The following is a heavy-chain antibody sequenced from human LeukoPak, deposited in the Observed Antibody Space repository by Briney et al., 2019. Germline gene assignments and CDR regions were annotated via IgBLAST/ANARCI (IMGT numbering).Heavy chain of an antibody. J-gene: IGHJ4*02. CDR3: ARVDPTVVYDY. Sequence: ASVKVSCKASGYTFTGYYMHWVRQAPGQGLEWMGWINPNSGGTNYAQKFQGRVTMTRDMSTSTVYMELSSLRSEDTAVYYCARVDPTVVYDYWGQGTLVTVSS. V-gene: IGHV1-2*02. CDR2: INPNSGGT. CDR1: GYTFTGYY. D-gene: IGHD4-23*01.